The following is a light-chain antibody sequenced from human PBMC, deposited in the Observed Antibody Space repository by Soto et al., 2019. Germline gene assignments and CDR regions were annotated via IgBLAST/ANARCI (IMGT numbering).Light chain of an antibody. J-gene: IGKJ2*01. Sequence: EIRLTQSPSSLSASVGDRVTIACRASHDINNLLAWFQQKPGKVPELLMYAASSLKSGVPSRFSGSGSGTDFTLTIDGLQPEDFATYFCQNYNSVPYTFGPGTKLEIK. CDR1: HDINNL. CDR2: AAS. CDR3: QNYNSVPYT. V-gene: IGKV1-27*01.